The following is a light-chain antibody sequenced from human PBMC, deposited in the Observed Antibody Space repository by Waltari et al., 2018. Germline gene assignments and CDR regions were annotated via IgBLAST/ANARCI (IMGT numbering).Light chain of an antibody. J-gene: IGKJ2*01. V-gene: IGKV3-15*01. CDR3: QQYNNWYT. CDR1: QSVSSS. CDR2: GAS. Sequence: EIVMTQSPATLSVSPGERATLSCRASQSVSSSLAVYQQKPGQTPRLLIYGASTRATGIPARFSGSGSGTEFTLTISSLQSEDFAVYYCQQYNNWYTFGQGTKLEIK.